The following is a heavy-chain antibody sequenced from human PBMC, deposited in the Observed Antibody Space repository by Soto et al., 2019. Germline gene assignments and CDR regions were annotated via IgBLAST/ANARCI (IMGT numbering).Heavy chain of an antibody. CDR1: GASISGFY. Sequence: LSLTCTVSGASISGFYWSWIRKSAGKGLEWIGRIYATGTTDYNPSLKSRVMMSVDTSKKQFSLKLRSVTAADTAVYYCVRDGTKTLRDWFDPWGQGXSVTVSS. CDR2: IYATGTT. CDR3: VRDGTKTLRDWFDP. J-gene: IGHJ5*02. D-gene: IGHD1-1*01. V-gene: IGHV4-4*07.